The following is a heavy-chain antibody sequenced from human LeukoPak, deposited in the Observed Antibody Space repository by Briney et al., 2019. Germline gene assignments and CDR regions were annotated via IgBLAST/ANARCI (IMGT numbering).Heavy chain of an antibody. CDR1: GGSFSGYY. J-gene: IGHJ4*02. D-gene: IGHD3-3*01. V-gene: IGHV4-34*01. CDR2: INHSGST. Sequence: SETLSLTCAVYGGSFSGYYWSWIRQPPGKGLEWIGEINHSGSTNYNPSLKSRVTISVDTSKNQFSLKLSSVTAADTAVYYCARRRYRITIFGVTQRSPFDYWGQGTLVTVSS. CDR3: ARRRYRITIFGVTQRSPFDY.